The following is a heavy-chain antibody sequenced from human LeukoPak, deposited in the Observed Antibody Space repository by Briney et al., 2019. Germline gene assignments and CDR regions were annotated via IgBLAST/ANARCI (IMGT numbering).Heavy chain of an antibody. Sequence: GGSLRLSCAASGFTFSSYSMNWVRQAPGKGLEWVSSISRSSIYRHYADSVRGRFTISRDNAKNSLYLQMNSLRAEDTAVYYCAKSPPAYTVTTFNYWGQGTLVTVSS. V-gene: IGHV3-21*04. CDR2: ISRSSIYR. CDR3: AKSPPAYTVTTFNY. CDR1: GFTFSSYS. J-gene: IGHJ4*02. D-gene: IGHD4-11*01.